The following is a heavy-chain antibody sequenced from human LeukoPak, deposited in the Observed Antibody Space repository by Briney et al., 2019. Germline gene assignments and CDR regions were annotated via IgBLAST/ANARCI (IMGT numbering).Heavy chain of an antibody. J-gene: IGHJ6*03. CDR3: AREKYYYGSAYYMDV. V-gene: IGHV1-69*05. CDR2: IIPIFGTA. Sequence: GASVKVSCKASGGTFSSYAISWVRQAPGQRLEWMGGIIPIFGTANYAQKFQGRVTITTDESTSTAYMELSSLRSEDTAVYYCAREKYYYGSAYYMDVWGKGTTVTVSS. D-gene: IGHD3-10*01. CDR1: GGTFSSYA.